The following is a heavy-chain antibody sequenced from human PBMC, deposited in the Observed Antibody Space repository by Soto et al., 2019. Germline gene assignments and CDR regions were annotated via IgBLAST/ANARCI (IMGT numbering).Heavy chain of an antibody. CDR3: AQGQVRGDNWFDS. CDR1: GGTFSSYT. V-gene: IGHV1-69*02. Sequence: QVQLVQSGAEVKKPGSSVKVSCKASGGTFSSYTISWVRQAPGPRLEWMGRHIPILGIANYAQKFQARVTITAEKSTSTAYMELSSLRSEDTAVYYCAQGQVRGDNWFDSWGEGTLVTVSS. J-gene: IGHJ5*01. D-gene: IGHD3-10*01. CDR2: HIPILGIA.